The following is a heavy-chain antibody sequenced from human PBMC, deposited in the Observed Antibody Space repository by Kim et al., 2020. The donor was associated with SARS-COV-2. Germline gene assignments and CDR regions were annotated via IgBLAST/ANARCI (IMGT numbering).Heavy chain of an antibody. D-gene: IGHD6-19*01. Sequence: AQKFEGRVTMTRETSTATAYMELSRLRSDDTAVYYCARDGKRSSGWYYFDYWGQGTLVTVSS. CDR3: ARDGKRSSGWYYFDY. V-gene: IGHV1-2*02. J-gene: IGHJ4*02.